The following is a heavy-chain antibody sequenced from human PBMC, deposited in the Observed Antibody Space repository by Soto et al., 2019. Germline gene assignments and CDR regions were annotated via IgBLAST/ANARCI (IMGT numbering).Heavy chain of an antibody. D-gene: IGHD2-2*01. CDR3: AKDASLRAKTTRTQQYYYYGMDV. V-gene: IGHV3-30*18. CDR2: ISYDGSNK. Sequence: QMQLVESGGDVVQPGRSLRLSCTASGFIFSGYAMHWVRQAPGKGLEWVTSISYDGSNKSYADSVKGRFTISRDDSRKTLYLQMSSLRAEDTALYYCAKDASLRAKTTRTQQYYYYGMDVWGQGTTVTVSS. J-gene: IGHJ6*02. CDR1: GFIFSGYA.